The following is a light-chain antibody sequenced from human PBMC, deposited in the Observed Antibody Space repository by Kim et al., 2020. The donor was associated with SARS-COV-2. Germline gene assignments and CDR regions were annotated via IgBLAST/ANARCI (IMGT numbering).Light chain of an antibody. CDR1: QSVRSSF. CDR2: DAS. Sequence: ETVLTQSPGTLSLSPGERAILSCRASQSVRSSFLAWYQQKPGQAPRLLIYDASSRATGIADRFSGLGSGTDFTLTISRLQPEDFAVYYCQQYGDLPLTFGGGTKVDIK. V-gene: IGKV3-20*01. J-gene: IGKJ4*01. CDR3: QQYGDLPLT.